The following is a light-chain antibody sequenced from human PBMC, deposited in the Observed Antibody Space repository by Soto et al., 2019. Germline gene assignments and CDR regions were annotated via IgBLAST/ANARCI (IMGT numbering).Light chain of an antibody. CDR3: QHYDRYPPT. J-gene: IGKJ4*01. V-gene: IGKV3-20*01. CDR2: GAS. Sequence: ESVLTQSPGTLSLSPGERATLSCRASQSITSDFLAWFQQKPGQAPRLLIYGASSRATGIPGRFSGGGSGTDFTLSISRLEPEDFAVYYCQHYDRYPPTFGGGTRVEIK. CDR1: QSITSDF.